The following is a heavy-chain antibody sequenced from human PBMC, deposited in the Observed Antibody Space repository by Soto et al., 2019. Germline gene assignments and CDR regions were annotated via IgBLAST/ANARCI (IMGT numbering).Heavy chain of an antibody. CDR1: GGSISSSSYY. V-gene: IGHV4-39*01. CDR3: ARRTPYSSSWSNWFDP. CDR2: IYYSGST. J-gene: IGHJ5*02. D-gene: IGHD6-13*01. Sequence: QLQLQESGPGLVKPSETLSLTCTVSGGSISSSSYYWGWIRQPPGKGLEWIGSIYYSGSTYYNPSLNSRVTISVDTSKNQFSLKLSSVTAADTAVYYCARRTPYSSSWSNWFDPWGQGTLVTVSS.